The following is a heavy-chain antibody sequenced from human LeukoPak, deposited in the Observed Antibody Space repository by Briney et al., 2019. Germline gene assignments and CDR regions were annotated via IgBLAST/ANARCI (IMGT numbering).Heavy chain of an antibody. CDR1: GFTFNNYG. Sequence: GSLRLSCAASGFTFNNYGMHWVRQAPGKGLEWLAFIRYDGSNTYYADSVKGRFTVSRDDSKNTLYLQMNSLRGDGTAVYYCAKDGTSYYYIYYWGQGTLVTVSS. CDR2: IRYDGSNT. D-gene: IGHD2/OR15-2a*01. CDR3: AKDGTSYYYIYY. J-gene: IGHJ4*02. V-gene: IGHV3-30*02.